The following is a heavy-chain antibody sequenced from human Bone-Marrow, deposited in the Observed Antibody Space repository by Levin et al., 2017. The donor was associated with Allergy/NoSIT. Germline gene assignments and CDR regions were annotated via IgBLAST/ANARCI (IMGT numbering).Heavy chain of an antibody. V-gene: IGHV4-34*01. Sequence: PGGSLRLSCAVYGGSFSGYYWSWIRQPPGKGLEWIGEINHSGSTNYNPSLKSRVTISVDTSKNQFSLKLSSVTAADTAVYYCARRGEYSSGQPKTNWFDPWGQGTLVTVSS. D-gene: IGHD6-19*01. CDR1: GGSFSGYY. J-gene: IGHJ5*02. CDR2: INHSGST. CDR3: ARRGEYSSGQPKTNWFDP.